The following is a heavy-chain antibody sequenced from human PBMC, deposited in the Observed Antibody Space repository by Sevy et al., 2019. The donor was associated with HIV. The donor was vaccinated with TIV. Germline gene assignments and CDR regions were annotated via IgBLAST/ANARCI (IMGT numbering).Heavy chain of an antibody. CDR3: ARDKYYYVSGSFDD. CDR2: IIAVFGTT. D-gene: IGHD3-10*01. V-gene: IGHV1-69*13. CDR1: GGIFRSNA. J-gene: IGHJ4*01. Sequence: ASVKVSCKASGGIFRSNAISWVRQAPGQGLEWMGGIIAVFGTTSYAQKFQGRVTVSADESRSTAYMELSSLRSEDTAVYYCARDKYYYVSGSFDDWGQGTQVTVSS.